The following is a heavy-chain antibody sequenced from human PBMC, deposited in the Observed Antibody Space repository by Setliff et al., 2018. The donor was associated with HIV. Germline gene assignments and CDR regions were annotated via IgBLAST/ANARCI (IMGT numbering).Heavy chain of an antibody. CDR2: FYYSGST. CDR1: GVPFSSSSYY. Sequence: KPSETLSLTCTVSGVPFSSSSYYRGWIRQPPGKGLEWIGSFYYSGSTYYNPSLKSRVTISVDTSKNQFSLRLTSVTAADTAVYYCARHSRAGDIDYWGRGTLVTVSS. CDR3: ARHSRAGDIDY. V-gene: IGHV4-39*01. D-gene: IGHD3-16*01. J-gene: IGHJ4*02.